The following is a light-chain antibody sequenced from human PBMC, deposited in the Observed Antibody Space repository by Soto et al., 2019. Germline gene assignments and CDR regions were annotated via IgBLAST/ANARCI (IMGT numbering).Light chain of an antibody. CDR2: GAS. V-gene: IGKV3-20*01. Sequence: EIVLTQSPGTLSLSPGERATLSCRASQIVSSSYLAWYQQKPGQAPRLVIYGASSRATGIPDRFSGSGSGTDFTLTISRLEPKDFAVYYCQQYGSSPKTFGQGTKVEIK. CDR1: QIVSSSY. J-gene: IGKJ1*01. CDR3: QQYGSSPKT.